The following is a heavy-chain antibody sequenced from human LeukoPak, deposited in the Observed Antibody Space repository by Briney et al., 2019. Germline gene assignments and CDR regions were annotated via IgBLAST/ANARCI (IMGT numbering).Heavy chain of an antibody. J-gene: IGHJ4*02. CDR3: ARAGYSGYDYFDY. Sequence: SETLSLTCTVSGGSISSYYWSWIRQPPGKGLEWIGYIYYSGSTNYNPSLKSRVTISVDTSKNQFSLKLSSVTAADTAVYYCARAGYSGYDYFDYWGQGTLVTVSS. CDR2: IYYSGST. D-gene: IGHD5-12*01. V-gene: IGHV4-59*01. CDR1: GGSISSYY.